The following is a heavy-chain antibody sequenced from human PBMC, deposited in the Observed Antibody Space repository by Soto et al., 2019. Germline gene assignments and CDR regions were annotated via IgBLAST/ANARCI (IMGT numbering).Heavy chain of an antibody. CDR1: GFTFSDYY. Sequence: GESLKISCAASGFTFSDYYMSWIRQAPGKGLEWVSYISSSSSYTNYADSVKGRFTISRDNAKNSLYLQMNSLRAEDTAVYYCARGSSSWDYTDGMDVWGQGTTVTVSS. V-gene: IGHV3-11*06. D-gene: IGHD6-13*01. CDR2: ISSSSSYT. J-gene: IGHJ6*02. CDR3: ARGSSSWDYTDGMDV.